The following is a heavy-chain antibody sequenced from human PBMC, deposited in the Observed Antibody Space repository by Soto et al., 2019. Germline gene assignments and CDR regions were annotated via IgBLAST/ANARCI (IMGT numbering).Heavy chain of an antibody. V-gene: IGHV4-59*08. D-gene: IGHD3-3*01. CDR3: ARQWRVADAFDI. Sequence: QVQLQESGPGLVTPSETLSLTSTDSGCSISSYYWSWIRQPPGKGLAWIGYIYYSGSTNYNPSLTMRVTISLDTSKNQFSLQLSSVTAADTAVYYGARQWRVADAFDICFQETMVIVSS. CDR2: IYYSGST. CDR1: GCSISSYY. J-gene: IGHJ3*02.